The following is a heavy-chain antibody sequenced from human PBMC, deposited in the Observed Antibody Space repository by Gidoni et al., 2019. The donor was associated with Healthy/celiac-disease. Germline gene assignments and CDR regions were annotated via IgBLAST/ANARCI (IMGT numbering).Heavy chain of an antibody. CDR3: ARGARPRADIVVVPAAMDWFDP. V-gene: IGHV4-31*03. Sequence: QVQLQESGPGLVKPSQTLSLTCTVSGGSISSGGYYWSWIRQHPGKGLEWIGYIYYSGSTYYNPSLKSRVTISVDTSKNQFSLKLSSVTAADTAVYYCARGARPRADIVVVPAAMDWFDPWGQGTLVTVSS. J-gene: IGHJ5*02. CDR1: GGSISSGGYY. D-gene: IGHD2-2*01. CDR2: IYYSGST.